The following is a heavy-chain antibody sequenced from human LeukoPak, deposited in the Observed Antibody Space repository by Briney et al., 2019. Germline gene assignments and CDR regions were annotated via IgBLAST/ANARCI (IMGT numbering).Heavy chain of an antibody. J-gene: IGHJ4*02. Sequence: SETLSLTCAVSGDSISGSNWWSWVRQPPGKGLGWVGEIYHRGSTNYNPSLKNRVTISVDKSKNQFSLKLSSVTAAGTAVYYCARAPPYGSGWSKGVLEYWGQGTLVTVSS. CDR1: GDSISGSNW. CDR3: ARAPPYGSGWSKGVLEY. D-gene: IGHD6-19*01. V-gene: IGHV4-4*02. CDR2: IYHRGST.